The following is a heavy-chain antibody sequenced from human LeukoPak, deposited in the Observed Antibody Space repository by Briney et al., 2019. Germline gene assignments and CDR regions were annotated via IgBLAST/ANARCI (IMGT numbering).Heavy chain of an antibody. Sequence: ASVKVSCKASGGTFSSYAISWVRQAPGQGLEWMGGIIPIFGTANYAQKFQGRVTITTDESTSTAYMELSSLRSEDTAVYYCASQPPHYYDSSGYYAYWGQGTLVTVSS. CDR2: IIPIFGTA. CDR1: GGTFSSYA. CDR3: ASQPPHYYDSSGYYAY. D-gene: IGHD3-22*01. J-gene: IGHJ4*02. V-gene: IGHV1-69*05.